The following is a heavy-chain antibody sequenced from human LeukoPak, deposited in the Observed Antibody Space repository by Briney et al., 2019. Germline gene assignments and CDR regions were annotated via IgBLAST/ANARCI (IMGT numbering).Heavy chain of an antibody. CDR3: ARDRDPNFDY. J-gene: IGHJ4*02. CDR2: ISSSGST. V-gene: IGHV4-61*02. Sequence: PSQTLSLTCTASGDSISSGDYYWSWIRQPAGKGLEWIGRISSSGSTNYNPSLKSRVTISVDTSKNQFSLKLSSVTAADTAVYYCARDRDPNFDYWGQGTLVTVSS. D-gene: IGHD3-10*01. CDR1: GDSISSGDYY.